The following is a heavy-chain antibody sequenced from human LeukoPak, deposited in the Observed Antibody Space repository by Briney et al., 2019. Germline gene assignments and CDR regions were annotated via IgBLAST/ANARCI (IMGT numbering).Heavy chain of an antibody. J-gene: IGHJ6*03. CDR2: INHSGST. D-gene: IGHD3-3*01. CDR1: GGSFSGYY. V-gene: IGHV4-34*01. Sequence: PSETLSLTCAVYGGSFSGYYWSWIRQPPGKGLEWIGEINHSGSTNYNPSLKSRVTISVDTSKNQFSLKLSSVTAADTAVFYCARGVRGVFGTDYYYMDVWGKGTTVTVSS. CDR3: ARGVRGVFGTDYYYMDV.